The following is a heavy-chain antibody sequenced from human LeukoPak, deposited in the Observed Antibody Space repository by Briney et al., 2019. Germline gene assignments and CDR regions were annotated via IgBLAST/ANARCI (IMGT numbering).Heavy chain of an antibody. Sequence: SETLSLTCTVSGGSISSYYWSWLRQPPGKGLEWIGFIYYWGSSYYNPSLMSRVTISVDTSKNQFSLQLSSVTAADTAVYYCARDRSSGYSYGWWEVDAFDIWGQGTMVTVSS. D-gene: IGHD5-18*01. CDR3: ARDRSSGYSYGWWEVDAFDI. CDR1: GGSISSYY. V-gene: IGHV4-59*01. CDR2: IYYWGSS. J-gene: IGHJ3*02.